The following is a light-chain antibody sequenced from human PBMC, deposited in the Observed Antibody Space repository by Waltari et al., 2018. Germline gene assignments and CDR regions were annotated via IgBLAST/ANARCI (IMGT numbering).Light chain of an antibody. V-gene: IGLV1-44*01. CDR3: SALDDSLNAWV. Sequence: QSVLTQPPSVSGTPGQRVTISCPGSSSNIGSYAVNGYQQFPGTAPKLLIYYNNQRPSGVPDRSSGSKSGTSSSLAISGLQSADEADYHCSALDDSLNAWVFGGGTRLTVL. J-gene: IGLJ3*02. CDR1: SSNIGSYA. CDR2: YNN.